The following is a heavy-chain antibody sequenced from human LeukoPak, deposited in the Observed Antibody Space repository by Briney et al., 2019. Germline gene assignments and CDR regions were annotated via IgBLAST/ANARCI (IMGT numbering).Heavy chain of an antibody. CDR2: INHSGST. CDR3: ARGPLSGYRLYYYYYMDV. CDR1: AGSISSSSYY. J-gene: IGHJ6*03. V-gene: IGHV4-39*07. Sequence: SETLSLTCTVSAGSISSSSYYWGWIRQPPGKGLEWIGEINHSGSTNYNPSLKSRVTISVDTSKNQFSLKLSSVTAADTAVYYCARGPLSGYRLYYYYYMDVWGKGTTVTVSS. D-gene: IGHD3-3*01.